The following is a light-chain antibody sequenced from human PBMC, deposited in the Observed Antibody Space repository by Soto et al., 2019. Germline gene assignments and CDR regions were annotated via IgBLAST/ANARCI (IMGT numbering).Light chain of an antibody. Sequence: DIQMTQSPSSLSASVGDRVTITCRASQSISSYLNWYQQKPGKAPKLLIYAASSLQSGVPSRFCGSGSGTDFTLTISSLQPEDFATYYCQQSYSSIAFGPGTKVDIK. J-gene: IGKJ3*01. CDR2: AAS. CDR3: QQSYSSIA. V-gene: IGKV1-39*01. CDR1: QSISSY.